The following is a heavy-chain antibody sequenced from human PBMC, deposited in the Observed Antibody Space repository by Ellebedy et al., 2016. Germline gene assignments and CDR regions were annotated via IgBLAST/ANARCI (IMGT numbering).Heavy chain of an antibody. V-gene: IGHV1-69*13. CDR1: GGSFSSYA. Sequence: SVKVSXXASGGSFSSYAISWVRQAPGQGLEWMGGIIPIFGTANYAQKFQGRVTITADESTSTAYMELSSLRSEDTAVYYCARDKQAYCGGDCYDNWFDPWGQGTLVTVSS. D-gene: IGHD2-21*02. CDR2: IIPIFGTA. CDR3: ARDKQAYCGGDCYDNWFDP. J-gene: IGHJ5*02.